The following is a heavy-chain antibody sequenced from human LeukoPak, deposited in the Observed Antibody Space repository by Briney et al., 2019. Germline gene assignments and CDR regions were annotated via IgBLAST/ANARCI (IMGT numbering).Heavy chain of an antibody. Sequence: SETLSLTCTVSGGSISSYYWSWIRQPPGKGLEWIGYIYYSGSTNYNPSLKSRVTISVDRSKNQFSLKLSSVTAADTAVYYCARAYCGGDCLEYYFDYWGQGTLVTVSS. J-gene: IGHJ4*02. CDR3: ARAYCGGDCLEYYFDY. V-gene: IGHV4-59*12. CDR1: GGSISSYY. D-gene: IGHD2-21*02. CDR2: IYYSGST.